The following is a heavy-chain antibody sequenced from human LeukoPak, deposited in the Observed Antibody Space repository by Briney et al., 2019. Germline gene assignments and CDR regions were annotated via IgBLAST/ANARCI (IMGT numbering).Heavy chain of an antibody. J-gene: IGHJ1*01. CDR2: ISSSSSYI. CDR1: GFTFSSYS. Sequence: GGSLRLSCAVSGFTFSSYSMNWVRQAPGKGLEWVSSISSSSSYIYYADSVKGRFTISRDNAKNSLYLQMNSLRAEDTAVYYCAKAIYSGSYYGLYFQHWGQGTLVTVSS. CDR3: AKAIYSGSYYGLYFQH. D-gene: IGHD1-26*01. V-gene: IGHV3-21*01.